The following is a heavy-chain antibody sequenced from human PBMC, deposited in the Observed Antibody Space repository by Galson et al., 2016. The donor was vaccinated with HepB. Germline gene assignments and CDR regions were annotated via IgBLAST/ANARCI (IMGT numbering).Heavy chain of an antibody. J-gene: IGHJ3*02. CDR3: TREANNALDI. Sequence: SLRLSCAASGFTLTKLHMHWVRQAPGKGLEWVALSFHDEDYTYYPDSVKGRFTISRDNTKGILYLHMNSLRNEDTAVYYCTREANNALDIWGQGTMVTVSS. V-gene: IGHV3-30-3*01. CDR2: SFHDEDYT. CDR1: GFTLTKLH.